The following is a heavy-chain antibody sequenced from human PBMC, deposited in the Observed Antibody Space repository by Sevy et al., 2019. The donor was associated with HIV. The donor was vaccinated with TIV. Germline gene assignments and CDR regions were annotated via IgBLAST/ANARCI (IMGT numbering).Heavy chain of an antibody. D-gene: IGHD6-13*01. CDR3: ARASTQQLVHYFDY. CDR2: ISSSSSTI. CDR1: GFTFSSYS. V-gene: IGHV3-48*02. J-gene: IGHJ4*02. Sequence: GGSLRLSCAASGFTFSSYSMNWVRQAPGKGLEWVSYISSSSSTIYYADSVKGRFTISRENAKNSLYLQMNSLRDEDTAVYYCARASTQQLVHYFDYWGQGTLVTVSS.